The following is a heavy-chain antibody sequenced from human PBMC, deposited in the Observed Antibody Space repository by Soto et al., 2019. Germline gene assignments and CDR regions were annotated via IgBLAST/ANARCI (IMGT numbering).Heavy chain of an antibody. D-gene: IGHD2-8*01. CDR1: GVPVSSGSYY. J-gene: IGHJ6*02. Sequence: QVQLQESGPGLVKPSETLSLTCTVSGVPVSSGSYYWSWIRQPPGKGLEWIGYVYYSGNTNYNPSLKSRVTRSIDTSDNPFSLKLTSVTAADTAVYYCAREIMGARYGLDVWGQGTTVTVSS. CDR2: VYYSGNT. CDR3: AREIMGARYGLDV. V-gene: IGHV4-61*01.